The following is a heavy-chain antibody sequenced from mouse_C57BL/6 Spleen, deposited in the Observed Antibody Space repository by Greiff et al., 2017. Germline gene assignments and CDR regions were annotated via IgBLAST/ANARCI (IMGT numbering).Heavy chain of an antibody. Sequence: QVQLQQPGTELVKPGASVKLSCKASGYTFTSYWMHWVKQRPGQGLEWIGNINPSNGGTNYNEKFKSKATLTVDKSSSTAYMQRSSLTSEDAAVYYCARSDYYGSSYWYVEVWGTGTTVTVSS. D-gene: IGHD1-1*01. V-gene: IGHV1-53*01. CDR3: ARSDYYGSSYWYVEV. CDR2: INPSNGGT. J-gene: IGHJ1*03. CDR1: GYTFTSYW.